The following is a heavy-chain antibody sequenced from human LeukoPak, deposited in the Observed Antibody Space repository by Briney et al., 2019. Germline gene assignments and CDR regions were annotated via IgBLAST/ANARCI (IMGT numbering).Heavy chain of an antibody. CDR3: ARGVARHWYFDL. CDR2: FYTSGST. CDR1: GGSISSYY. V-gene: IGHV4-4*07. D-gene: IGHD2-15*01. J-gene: IGHJ2*01. Sequence: SETLSLTCTVSGGSISSYYWNWIRQPAGKGLEWIGRFYTSGSTNYNPSLSSRVTMSVDTSKNQFSLKLSSVTAADTAVYYCARGVARHWYFDLWGRGTLVTVSS.